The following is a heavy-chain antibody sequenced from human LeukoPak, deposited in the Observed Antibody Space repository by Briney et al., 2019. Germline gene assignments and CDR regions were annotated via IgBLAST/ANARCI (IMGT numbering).Heavy chain of an antibody. CDR1: GYSFTTYG. J-gene: IGHJ4*02. V-gene: IGHV1-18*01. CDR2: ISTYNGKT. Sequence: ASVKVSCKSSGYSFTTYGISWVRQAPGQGLEWMGCISTYNGKTHYARNLQGRVTMNTDTTTNTAYMELRSLGPDDTAVYYCARGALGDIAYDYWGQGTLVTVSS. D-gene: IGHD3-10*01. CDR3: ARGALGDIAYDY.